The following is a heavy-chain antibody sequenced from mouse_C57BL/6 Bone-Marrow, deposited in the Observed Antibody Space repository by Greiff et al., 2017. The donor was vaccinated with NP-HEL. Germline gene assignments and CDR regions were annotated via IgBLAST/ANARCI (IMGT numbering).Heavy chain of an antibody. CDR1: GFTFSDYY. CDR2: ISNGGGST. CDR3: ARHGPLITTVVAYYAMDY. V-gene: IGHV5-12*01. D-gene: IGHD1-1*01. Sequence: EVKLEESGGGLVQPGGSLKLSCAASGFTFSDYYMYWVRQTPEKRLEWVAYISNGGGSTYYPDTVKGRFTISRDNAKNTLYLQMSRLQPEYTAMYFCARHGPLITTVVAYYAMDYWGQGTSVTVSS. J-gene: IGHJ4*01.